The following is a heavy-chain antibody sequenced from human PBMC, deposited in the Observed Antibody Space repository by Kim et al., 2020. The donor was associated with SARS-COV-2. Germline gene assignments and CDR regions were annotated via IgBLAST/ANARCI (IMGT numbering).Heavy chain of an antibody. Sequence: YVYSVKGRVTISRDNAKNSLYLQMNSLRAEDTAVYYCARCQSYGYDGMDVWGQGTTVTVSS. V-gene: IGHV3-7*01. D-gene: IGHD5-18*01. J-gene: IGHJ6*02. CDR3: ARCQSYGYDGMDV.